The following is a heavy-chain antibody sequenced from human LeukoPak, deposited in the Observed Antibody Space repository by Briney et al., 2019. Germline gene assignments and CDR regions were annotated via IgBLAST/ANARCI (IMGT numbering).Heavy chain of an antibody. J-gene: IGHJ4*02. CDR1: GGSISSINYY. V-gene: IGHV4-39*01. CDR2: ICYSGNT. CDR3: ARQGTYYYDSTKFTFDY. D-gene: IGHD3-22*01. Sequence: SETLSLTCSVSGGSISSINYYWGWIRQPPGKGLEWVGSICYSGNTYYNPSLKSRVTISLDTSKNQFSLKLSSVTAADTAVYFCARQGTYYYDSTKFTFDYWGQGTLVTVSS.